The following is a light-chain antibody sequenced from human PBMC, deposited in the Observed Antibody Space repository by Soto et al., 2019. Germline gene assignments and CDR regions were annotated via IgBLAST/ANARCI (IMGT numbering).Light chain of an antibody. CDR3: QQYGTSPGT. CDR1: QSVSSSY. Sequence: EIVLTQSPGALSLSPGERATLSCRASQSVSSSYLAWYQQKPGQAPRLLIYGASRRATGLPDRFSGSGSGTDLTLTISRLGPEDLAVYYCQQYGTSPGTFGQGTKLEIK. V-gene: IGKV3-20*01. CDR2: GAS. J-gene: IGKJ2*01.